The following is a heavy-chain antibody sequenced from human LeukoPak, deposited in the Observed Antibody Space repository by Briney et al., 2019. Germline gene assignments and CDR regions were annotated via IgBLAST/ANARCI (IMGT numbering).Heavy chain of an antibody. D-gene: IGHD3-3*01. CDR1: GFTFSSYG. CDR3: AKMYYDFWSGYYTGGSVDY. Sequence: GGSLRLSCAASGFTFSSYGMHWVRQAPGKGLEWVSAISGSGGSTYYADSVKGRFTISRDNSKNTLYLQMNSLRAEDTAVYYCAKMYYDFWSGYYTGGSVDYWGQGTLVTVSS. J-gene: IGHJ4*02. V-gene: IGHV3-23*01. CDR2: ISGSGGST.